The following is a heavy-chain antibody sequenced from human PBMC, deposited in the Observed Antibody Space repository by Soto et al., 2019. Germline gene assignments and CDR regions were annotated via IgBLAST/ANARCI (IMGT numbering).Heavy chain of an antibody. CDR2: IYYSGST. Sequence: ETLSVTCAVSGGSISSYYWSWIRQPPGKGLEWIGYIYYSGSTNYNPSLKSRVTISVDTSKNQFSLKLSSVTAADTAVYYCAREKTSYYGSGSYYTPLYGMDVWGQGTTVTVSS. CDR1: GGSISSYY. J-gene: IGHJ6*02. CDR3: AREKTSYYGSGSYYTPLYGMDV. D-gene: IGHD3-10*01. V-gene: IGHV4-59*01.